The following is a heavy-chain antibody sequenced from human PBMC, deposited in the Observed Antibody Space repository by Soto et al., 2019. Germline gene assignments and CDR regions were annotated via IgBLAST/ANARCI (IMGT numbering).Heavy chain of an antibody. D-gene: IGHD6-6*01. CDR3: ARVLPYSSSWGT. J-gene: IGHJ5*02. V-gene: IGHV1-69*13. CDR2: IIPIFGTA. CDR1: GGTFSSYA. Sequence: SVKVSCQASGGTFSSYAIRWVRQAPGQGLELMGGIIPIFGTANYAQKFQGRVTITADESTSTAYMELSSLRSEDTAVYYCARVLPYSSSWGTWGQGTLVTVSS.